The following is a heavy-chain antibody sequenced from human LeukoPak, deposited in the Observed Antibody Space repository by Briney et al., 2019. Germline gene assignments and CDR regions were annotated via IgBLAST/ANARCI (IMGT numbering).Heavy chain of an antibody. V-gene: IGHV1-69*13. CDR3: AREAQSSGYYRYEYFQH. Sequence: ASVKVSCKASGGTFSSYAISWVRQAPGQGLEWMGGIIPIFGTANYAQKFQGRVTITADESTSTAYMELSSLRSEDTAVYYCAREAQSSGYYRYEYFQHWGQGTLVTASS. CDR1: GGTFSSYA. CDR2: IIPIFGTA. J-gene: IGHJ1*01. D-gene: IGHD3-22*01.